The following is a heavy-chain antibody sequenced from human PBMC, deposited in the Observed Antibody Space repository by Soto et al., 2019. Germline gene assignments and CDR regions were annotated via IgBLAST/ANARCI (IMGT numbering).Heavy chain of an antibody. Sequence: QVQLVQSGAEVKKPGASVKVSCKASGYTFTSYGISWVRQAPGQGLEWMGWISAYNGNTNYAQKLQGRVTMTTDTSTSTAYMELRSLRSDDTAVYYCARDQGPSYDFWSGYYSRGFGPWGQGTLVTVSS. CDR1: GYTFTSYG. CDR2: ISAYNGNT. J-gene: IGHJ5*02. V-gene: IGHV1-18*01. D-gene: IGHD3-3*01. CDR3: ARDQGPSYDFWSGYYSRGFGP.